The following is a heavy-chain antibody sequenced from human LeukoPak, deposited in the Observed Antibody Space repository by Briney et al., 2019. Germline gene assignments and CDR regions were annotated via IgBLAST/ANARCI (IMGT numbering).Heavy chain of an antibody. D-gene: IGHD5-24*01. V-gene: IGHV3-23*01. CDR1: GFTFSSYA. Sequence: GGSLRLSCAASGFTFSSYAMSWVRQAPGKGLEWVSAISGSGGSTYYADSVKGRFTICRDNSKNTLYLQMNSLRAEDTAVYYCAKDLEMATNYYFDYWGQGTLVTVSS. CDR3: AKDLEMATNYYFDY. J-gene: IGHJ4*02. CDR2: ISGSGGST.